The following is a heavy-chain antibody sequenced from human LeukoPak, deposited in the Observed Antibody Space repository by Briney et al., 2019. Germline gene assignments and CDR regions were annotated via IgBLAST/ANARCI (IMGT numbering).Heavy chain of an antibody. CDR3: ARGVDSSGWFPPYYFDY. J-gene: IGHJ4*02. CDR2: ISAYNGNT. CDR1: GYTFTSYG. D-gene: IGHD6-19*01. Sequence: GASVTVSCKASGYTFTSYGISWVRQAPGQGLEWMGWISAYNGNTNYAQKLQGRVTMTTDTSTSTAYMELRSLRSDDTAVYYCARGVDSSGWFPPYYFDYWGQGTLVTVSS. V-gene: IGHV1-18*01.